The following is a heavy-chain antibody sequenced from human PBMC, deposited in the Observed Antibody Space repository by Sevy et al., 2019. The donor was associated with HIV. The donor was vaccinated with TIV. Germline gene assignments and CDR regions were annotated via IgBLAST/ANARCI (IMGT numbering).Heavy chain of an antibody. CDR2: IKQDGSEK. V-gene: IGHV3-7*01. Sequence: GGSQRLSCAASGFTFSSYWMSWVRQAPGKGLEWVANIKQDGSEKYYVDSVKGRFTISRDNAKNSLSLQMNSLRAEDTAVYYCARVSGIPEWDAFDIWGQGTMVTVSS. CDR1: GFTFSSYW. J-gene: IGHJ3*02. CDR3: ARVSGIPEWDAFDI. D-gene: IGHD3-10*01.